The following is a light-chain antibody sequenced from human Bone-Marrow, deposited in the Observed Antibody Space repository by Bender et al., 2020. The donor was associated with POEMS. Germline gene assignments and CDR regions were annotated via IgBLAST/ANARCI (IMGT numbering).Light chain of an antibody. J-gene: IGLJ3*02. Sequence: QSALTQPASVSGSPGQSITISCTGTSSDVGSYNLVSWYQQHPGEVPKLMLYEGTKRPSGVSNRFSGSRSGNTASLTISGLQTEDEADYYCCSYIGTSTWVFGGGTKVTVL. V-gene: IGLV2-23*01. CDR1: SSDVGSYNL. CDR3: CSYIGTSTWV. CDR2: EGT.